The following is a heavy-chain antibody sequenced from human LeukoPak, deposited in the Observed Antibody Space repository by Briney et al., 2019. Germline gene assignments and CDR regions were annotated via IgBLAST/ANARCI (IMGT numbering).Heavy chain of an antibody. D-gene: IGHD1-26*01. CDR3: APGSTHGSRGSWFDP. J-gene: IGHJ5*02. V-gene: IGHV4-39*01. Sequence: PSETLSLTCTVSGGSVSSSRYYWGWMRQPPGGGLEWIGSIHYSGGTYYNPSLKSRVTMSVDTSSNQFTLKVSSVTAADTAVYHCAPGSTHGSRGSWFDPWGQGTLVTVSS. CDR2: IHYSGGT. CDR1: GGSVSSSRYY.